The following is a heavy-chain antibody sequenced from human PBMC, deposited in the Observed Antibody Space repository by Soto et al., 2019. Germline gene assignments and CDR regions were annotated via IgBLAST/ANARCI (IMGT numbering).Heavy chain of an antibody. V-gene: IGHV1-18*01. CDR3: ARGYYYGSGRPTPGGMDV. CDR1: GYTFTNYD. Sequence: QVHLVQSGAEVKKPGASVKVSCKASGYTFTNYDINWVRQAPGQGLEWMGWISTYTGNTNYAQKLQGRVTMTTDTFTSTAYMELRSLRSHDTAVYYCARGYYYGSGRPTPGGMDVWGQGTTVTVSS. D-gene: IGHD3-10*01. J-gene: IGHJ6*02. CDR2: ISTYTGNT.